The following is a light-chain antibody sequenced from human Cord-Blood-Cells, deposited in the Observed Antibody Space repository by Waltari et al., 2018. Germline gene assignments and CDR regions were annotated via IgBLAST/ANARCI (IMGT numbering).Light chain of an antibody. J-gene: IGLJ3*02. CDR1: SGSVSTSYY. V-gene: IGLV8-61*01. CDR2: STN. CDR3: VLYMGSGISV. Sequence: QTVVTQEPSFSVSPGGTVTLTCGLSSGSVSTSYYPRWYQQTPGQAPRTLIYSTNTRSSGVPDHFSGSILGNKAALTITGAQADDESDYYCVLYMGSGISVFGGGTKLTVL.